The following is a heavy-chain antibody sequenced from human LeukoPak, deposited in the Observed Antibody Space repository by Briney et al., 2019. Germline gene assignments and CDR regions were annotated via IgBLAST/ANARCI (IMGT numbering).Heavy chain of an antibody. V-gene: IGHV3-66*01. D-gene: IGHD5-12*01. Sequence: GGSLRLSCAASGFTVSSNYMSWVRQAPGKGLEWVSVIYSGGSAYYADSVKGRFTISRDNSRNTLYLQMNSLRAEDTAVYYCAKEATGHSFSDYWGQGTLVTVSS. CDR3: AKEATGHSFSDY. CDR1: GFTVSSNY. J-gene: IGHJ4*02. CDR2: IYSGGSA.